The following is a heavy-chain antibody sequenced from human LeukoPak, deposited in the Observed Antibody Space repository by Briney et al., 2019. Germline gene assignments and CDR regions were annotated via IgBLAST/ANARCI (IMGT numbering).Heavy chain of an antibody. V-gene: IGHV1-46*01. CDR2: INPSGGST. CDR1: GYTFTSYY. CDR3: ARDPGHDAFDI. Sequence: GASVKVSCKASGYTFTSYYMHWVRQAPGQGLEWMGIINPSGGSTSYAQKFQGRVTMTRDMSTSTVYVELSSLRSEDTAVYYCARDPGHDAFDIWGQGTMVTVSS. J-gene: IGHJ3*02.